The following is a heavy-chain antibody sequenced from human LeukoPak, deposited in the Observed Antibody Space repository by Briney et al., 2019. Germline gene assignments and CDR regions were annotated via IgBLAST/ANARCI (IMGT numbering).Heavy chain of an antibody. D-gene: IGHD3-16*01. J-gene: IGHJ3*02. Sequence: PSETLSLTCTVSGGSISTYYWSWIRQPPGKGLEWIGYIYYSRSTNYNPSLKSRVTISVDTSKNQFSLKLSSVTAADTAVYYCARQATFWGTFDIWGQGTMVTVSS. CDR3: ARQATFWGTFDI. CDR1: GGSISTYY. CDR2: IYYSRST. V-gene: IGHV4-59*08.